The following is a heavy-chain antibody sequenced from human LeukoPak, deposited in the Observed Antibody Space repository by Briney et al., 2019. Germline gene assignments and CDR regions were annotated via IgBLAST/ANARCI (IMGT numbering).Heavy chain of an antibody. CDR1: GDSFSYFY. D-gene: IGHD5-24*01. CDR3: AREGGYRYGYNEYHSYMDI. Sequence: PSETPSLTCTVSGDSFSYFYWSWIRQPPGKGLEWIGYIYNSGSTNYNPSLKSRVTISLDTSKNQFSLKLSSVTAAETAVYYCAREGGYRYGYNEYHSYMDIWGKGTTVTVSS. V-gene: IGHV4-59*01. CDR2: IYNSGST. J-gene: IGHJ6*03.